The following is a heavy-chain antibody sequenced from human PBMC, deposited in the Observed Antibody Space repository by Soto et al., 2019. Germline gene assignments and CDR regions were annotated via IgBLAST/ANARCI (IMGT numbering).Heavy chain of an antibody. CDR1: GYTFTSYG. CDR3: ARLSYYDSSGLFPIDY. CDR2: ISAYNGNT. V-gene: IGHV1-18*01. D-gene: IGHD3-22*01. Sequence: ASVKVSCKASGYTFTSYGISRVRQAPGQGLEWMGWISAYNGNTNYAQKLQGRVTMTTDTSTSTAYMELRSLRSDDTAVYYCARLSYYDSSGLFPIDYWGQGTLVTVSS. J-gene: IGHJ4*02.